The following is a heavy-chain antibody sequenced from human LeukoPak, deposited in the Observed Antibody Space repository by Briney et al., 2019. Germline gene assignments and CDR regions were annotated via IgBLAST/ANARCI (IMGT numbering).Heavy chain of an antibody. Sequence: SETLSLTCAVSGYSISSDDYWVWIRQPPGQGLEWTGGIYHSGSTYYNPSLKSRVTMSVDTSKNQFSLKLSSVTAADTAVYYCARAPRDSSSSNYMRRFDYWGQGTLVTVSS. D-gene: IGHD3-22*01. V-gene: IGHV4-38-2*01. CDR2: IYHSGST. J-gene: IGHJ4*02. CDR1: GYSISSDDY. CDR3: ARAPRDSSSSNYMRRFDY.